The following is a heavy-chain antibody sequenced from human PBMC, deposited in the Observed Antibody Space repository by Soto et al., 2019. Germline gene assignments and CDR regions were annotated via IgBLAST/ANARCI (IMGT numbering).Heavy chain of an antibody. V-gene: IGHV4-34*01. Sequence: SETLSLTCAVYGGSFSGYYWTWIRQPPGKGLEYIGEINHSGSTNYNPSLKSRVTISGDTSKNQFSLKLSSVTAADTAVYYCARQRADILTGYTTLDYWGQGTLVTVSS. D-gene: IGHD3-9*01. CDR3: ARQRADILTGYTTLDY. CDR1: GGSFSGYY. CDR2: INHSGST. J-gene: IGHJ4*02.